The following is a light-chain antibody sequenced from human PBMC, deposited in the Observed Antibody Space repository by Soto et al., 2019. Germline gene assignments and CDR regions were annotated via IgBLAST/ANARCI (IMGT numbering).Light chain of an antibody. Sequence: EIVMTQSPATLSVSPGERATLSCRASQSVSSNLAWYQQNPGQAPRLLIYGASIRATGIPARFSGSGSGTEFTLTISSLQSEDSAVYSCQQYDDWPCTFGPGTKVDIK. CDR1: QSVSSN. V-gene: IGKV3D-15*01. CDR2: GAS. CDR3: QQYDDWPCT. J-gene: IGKJ3*01.